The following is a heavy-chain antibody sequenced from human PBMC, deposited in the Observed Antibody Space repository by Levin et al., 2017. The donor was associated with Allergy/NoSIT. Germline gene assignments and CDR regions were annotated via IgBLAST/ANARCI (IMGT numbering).Heavy chain of an antibody. D-gene: IGHD3/OR15-3a*01. CDR1: AFSFSNYA. J-gene: IGHJ4*02. Sequence: GESLKISCAASAFSFSNYAMTWVRQAPGKGLEWVSHISSSGATTYYADSVQGRFSISRDNSKNTLYLQMNSLRAEDTAAYYCAKAIERLFGLKKGYDSWGQGTLVTVSS. V-gene: IGHV3-23*01. CDR2: ISSSGATT. CDR3: AKAIERLFGLKKGYDS.